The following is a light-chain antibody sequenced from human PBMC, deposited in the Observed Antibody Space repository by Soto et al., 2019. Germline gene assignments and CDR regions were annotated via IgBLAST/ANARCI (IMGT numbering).Light chain of an antibody. J-gene: IGKJ3*01. V-gene: IGKV1-27*01. CDR1: QGISYY. Sequence: IQMTQSPPSLSASVGDRVTITCRASQGISYYLAWYQQKPGKGPKLLIYDATILQSGVPSRFSGSGSGTDFTLTISXLQPEDVATYYCQKYNGAFSFGPGTKVDTK. CDR3: QKYNGAFS. CDR2: DAT.